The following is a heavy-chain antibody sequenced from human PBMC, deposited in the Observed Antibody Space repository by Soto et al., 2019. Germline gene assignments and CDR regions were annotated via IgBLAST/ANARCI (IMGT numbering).Heavy chain of an antibody. D-gene: IGHD6-19*01. CDR3: AKDQWTPFDI. CDR2: ISYDGSDK. J-gene: IGHJ3*02. CDR1: GFTFSGDC. V-gene: IGHV3-30*18. Sequence: PGGSLRLSCAASGFTFSGDCMHWVRQAPGKGLEWVAVISYDGSDKYYADSVKGRFTISRDNSKNTLFLQMNSLRAEDTAMYHCAKDQWTPFDIWGQGTMVTVSS.